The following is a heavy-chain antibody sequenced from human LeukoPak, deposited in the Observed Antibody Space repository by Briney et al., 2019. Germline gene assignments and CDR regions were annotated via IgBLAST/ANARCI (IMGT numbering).Heavy chain of an antibody. J-gene: IGHJ4*02. D-gene: IGHD3-10*01. Sequence: ASVKVSCKSSGYTFTNYGISWVRQAPGQGLEWMGWISGYNGDTRYAHDLQGRVTVTTDTSTSTSYMELRSLRSDDTAVYYCARAPSCSGSGSPFWEVWGQGTLVTVSS. V-gene: IGHV1-18*01. CDR2: ISGYNGDT. CDR1: GYTFTNYG. CDR3: ARAPSCSGSGSPFWEV.